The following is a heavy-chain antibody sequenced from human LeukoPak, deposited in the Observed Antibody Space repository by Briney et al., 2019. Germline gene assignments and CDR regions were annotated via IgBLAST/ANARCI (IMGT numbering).Heavy chain of an antibody. V-gene: IGHV4-59*01. CDR2: IYYSGGT. Sequence: SETLSLTCTVSGGSISSYYWSWIRQPPGKGLEWIGYIYYSGGTNYNPSLKSRVTISLDTSKNQFSLKLSSVTAADTAVYYCARGTIFGVVIDYWGQGTLVTVSS. CDR1: GGSISSYY. J-gene: IGHJ4*02. CDR3: ARGTIFGVVIDY. D-gene: IGHD3-3*01.